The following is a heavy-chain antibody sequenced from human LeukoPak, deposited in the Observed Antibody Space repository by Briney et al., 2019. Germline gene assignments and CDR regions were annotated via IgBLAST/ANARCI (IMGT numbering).Heavy chain of an antibody. CDR3: ARFAKVGASSQWRSPIPQ. CDR2: ISDYGGNT. V-gene: IGHV3-23*01. J-gene: IGHJ4*02. Sequence: GGSLRLSCTASGFTFHNYAMNWVRQAPGKGLEWVSVISDYGGNTDYADSVKGRFTISRDNAKNSLYLQMNSLRAEDTAVYYCARFAKVGASSQWRSPIPQWGQGTLVTVSS. D-gene: IGHD1-26*01. CDR1: GFTFHNYA.